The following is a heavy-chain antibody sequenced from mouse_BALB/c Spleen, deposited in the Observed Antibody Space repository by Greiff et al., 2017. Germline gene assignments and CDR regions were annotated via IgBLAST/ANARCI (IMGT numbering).Heavy chain of an antibody. D-gene: IGHD1-1*01. CDR1: GYSITSGYY. CDR2: ISYDGSN. Sequence: ESGPGLVKPSQSLTLTCSVTGYSITSGYYWNWIRQFPGNKLEWMGYISYDGSNNYNPSLKNRISITRDTSKNQFFLKLNSVTTEDTATYYCARGGYGSSPAWFAYWGQGTLVTVSA. CDR3: ARGGYGSSPAWFAY. V-gene: IGHV3-6*02. J-gene: IGHJ3*01.